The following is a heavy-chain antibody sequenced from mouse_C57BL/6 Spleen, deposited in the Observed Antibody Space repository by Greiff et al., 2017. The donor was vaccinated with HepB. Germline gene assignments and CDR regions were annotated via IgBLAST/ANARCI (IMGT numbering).Heavy chain of an antibody. J-gene: IGHJ1*03. D-gene: IGHD1-1*01. CDR3: ARARDYYGSSYWDFDV. CDR1: GYAFSSYW. CDR2: IYPGDGDT. Sequence: QVQLQQSGAELVKPGASVKISCKASGYAFSSYWMNWVKQRPGKGLEWIGQIYPGDGDTNYNGKFKGKATLTADKSSSTAYMQLSSLTSEDSAVYFCARARDYYGSSYWDFDVWGTGTTVTGAS. V-gene: IGHV1-80*01.